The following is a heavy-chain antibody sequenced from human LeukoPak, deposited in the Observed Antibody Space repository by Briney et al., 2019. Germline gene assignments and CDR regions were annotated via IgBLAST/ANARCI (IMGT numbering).Heavy chain of an antibody. D-gene: IGHD3-22*01. V-gene: IGHV1-18*01. CDR1: GYTFTSYG. CDR2: ISAYNGNT. Sequence: ASVKVSCKASGYTFTSYGISWVGQAPGQGGEGMGWISAYNGNTNYAQKLQGTVTMTTDTSTSTAYMELRSLRSDDTAVYYCARVSMIVVVDAFDIWGQGTMVTVSS. J-gene: IGHJ3*02. CDR3: ARVSMIVVVDAFDI.